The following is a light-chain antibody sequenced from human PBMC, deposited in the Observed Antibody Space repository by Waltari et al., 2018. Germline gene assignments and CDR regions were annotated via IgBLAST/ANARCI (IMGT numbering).Light chain of an antibody. Sequence: SYELTQPSSVSVSPGQTATITFSGDALAKQYCRWFQQKPGQAPVLVIYKDNERPSGIPERFSGSTSGTTVTLTISGAQVEDEADYYCYSPADNNLGVFGGGTKLTVL. CDR1: ALAKQY. CDR3: YSPADNNLGV. V-gene: IGLV3-27*01. J-gene: IGLJ3*02. CDR2: KDN.